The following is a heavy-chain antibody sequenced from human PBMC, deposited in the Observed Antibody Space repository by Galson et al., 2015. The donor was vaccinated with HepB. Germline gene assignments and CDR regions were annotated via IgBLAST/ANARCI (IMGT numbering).Heavy chain of an antibody. Sequence: SLRLSCAASGFTFSSYAMSWVRQAPGKGLEWVSAISGSGGSTYYADSVKGRFTISRDNSKNTLNLQMNSLRAEDTAVYYCAKSPPHDIVVVPDYYYMDVWGKGTTVTVSS. J-gene: IGHJ6*03. CDR1: GFTFSSYA. V-gene: IGHV3-23*01. CDR2: ISGSGGST. D-gene: IGHD2-2*01. CDR3: AKSPPHDIVVVPDYYYMDV.